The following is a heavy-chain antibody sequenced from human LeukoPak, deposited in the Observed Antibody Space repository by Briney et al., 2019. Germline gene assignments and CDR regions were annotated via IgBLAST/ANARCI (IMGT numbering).Heavy chain of an antibody. D-gene: IGHD2-21*02. CDR2: ISSSSSTI. V-gene: IGHV3-48*01. J-gene: IGHJ4*02. Sequence: GGSLRLSCAASGITFSSYSMNWVRQAPGKGPEWVSYISSSSSTIYYADSVKGRFTISRDNGKNSLFLQMNNLRTEDTAVYYCARIPVVVTGDDYWGQGTLVTVSS. CDR1: GITFSSYS. CDR3: ARIPVVVTGDDY.